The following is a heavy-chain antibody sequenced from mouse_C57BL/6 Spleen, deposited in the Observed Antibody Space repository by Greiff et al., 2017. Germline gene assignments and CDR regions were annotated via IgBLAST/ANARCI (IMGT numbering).Heavy chain of an antibody. CDR2: ILPGSGST. CDR3: ARIYYDYDFDY. CDR1: GYTFPGYW. D-gene: IGHD2-4*01. J-gene: IGHJ2*01. Sequence: VQLQQSGAELMKPGASVKLSCKATGYTFPGYWIEWVKQRPGHGLEWIGEILPGSGSTNYTEKFQGTATFTADTSSNTAYMQLSSLTTEDSAIYDCARIYYDYDFDYWGQGTTLTVSS. V-gene: IGHV1-9*01.